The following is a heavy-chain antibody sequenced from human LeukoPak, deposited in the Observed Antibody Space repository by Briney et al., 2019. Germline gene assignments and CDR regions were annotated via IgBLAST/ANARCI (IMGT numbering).Heavy chain of an antibody. CDR2: ISSSSDYT. CDR1: GFTFSSYN. CDR3: ARGGGVTGTTIQY. J-gene: IGHJ4*02. Sequence: PGGSLRLSCAASGFTFSSYNMNWVRQAPGEGLEWASSISSSSDYTYYADSVKGRFTISRDNAKNSLFLQMNSLRAEDTAVYYCARGGGVTGTTIQYWGQGTLVTVSS. D-gene: IGHD1-7*01. V-gene: IGHV3-21*01.